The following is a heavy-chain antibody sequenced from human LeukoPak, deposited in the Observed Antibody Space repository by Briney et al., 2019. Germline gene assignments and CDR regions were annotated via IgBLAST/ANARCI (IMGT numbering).Heavy chain of an antibody. D-gene: IGHD3-22*01. J-gene: IGHJ4*02. Sequence: GASVKVSCKASGGTFSNYAINWVRQAPGQGLEWMGGVLPIFNKTNYAQKFQGRVTITTDEFTSAAYMELSSLRSEDTAVYYCVRDGRKYYDSSVLYYFDYWGQGTLVTVSS. CDR2: VLPIFNKT. CDR3: VRDGRKYYDSSVLYYFDY. V-gene: IGHV1-69*05. CDR1: GGTFSNYA.